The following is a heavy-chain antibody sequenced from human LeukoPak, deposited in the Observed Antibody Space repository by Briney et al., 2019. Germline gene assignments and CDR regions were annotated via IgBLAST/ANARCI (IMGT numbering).Heavy chain of an antibody. J-gene: IGHJ5*02. CDR1: GFTFSSYE. D-gene: IGHD6-19*01. V-gene: IGHV3-48*03. CDR2: ISSSGSTI. Sequence: GGSLRLSCAASGFTFSSYEMNWVRQAPGKGLEWVSYISSSGSTIYYADSVKGRFTISRDNAKNSLYLQMNSLRAEDTAVYYCARGKIAVAGWRKWFDPWGQGTLVTVSS. CDR3: ARGKIAVAGWRKWFDP.